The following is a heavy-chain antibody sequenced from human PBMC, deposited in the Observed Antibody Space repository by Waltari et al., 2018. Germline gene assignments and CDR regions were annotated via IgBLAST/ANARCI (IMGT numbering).Heavy chain of an antibody. CDR3: ARNLLHSTHGPAETPVDY. CDR1: GYTFTGYY. D-gene: IGHD2-2*01. Sequence: QVQLVQSGAEVKKPGASVKVSCMASGYTFTGYYMHWVRQAPGQGLEWMGRINPNSGGTNYAQKFQGRVTMTRDTSISTAYMELSRLRSDDTAVYYCARNLLHSTHGPAETPVDYWGQGTLVTVSS. J-gene: IGHJ4*02. V-gene: IGHV1-2*06. CDR2: INPNSGGT.